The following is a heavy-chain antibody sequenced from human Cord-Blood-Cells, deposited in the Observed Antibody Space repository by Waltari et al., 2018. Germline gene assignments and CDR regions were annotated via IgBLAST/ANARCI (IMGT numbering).Heavy chain of an antibody. Sequence: QLQLQESGPGLVKPSETLSLTCTVSGGSISSSSYYWGWIRQPPGKGLEWIGSIYYSGSTYYNPSLKRRGTISVDTSKNQFSLKLSSVTAADTAVYYCARSRGYSYGDAFDIWGQGTMVTVSS. CDR2: IYYSGST. J-gene: IGHJ3*02. CDR1: GGSISSSSYY. D-gene: IGHD5-18*01. CDR3: ARSRGYSYGDAFDI. V-gene: IGHV4-39*01.